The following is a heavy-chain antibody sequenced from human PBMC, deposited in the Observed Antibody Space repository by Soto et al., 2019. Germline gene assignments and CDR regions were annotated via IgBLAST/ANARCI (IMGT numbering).Heavy chain of an antibody. Sequence: GGSLRLSCATSGLTFSNYAMSWVRQAPGGGLEWVSSMSGSSSTTYYADSVRGRFTISRDRSKNTLYLQMSSLRAEDTALYYCAKNQEWELPRGIDFWGQVTLDTVSS. CDR2: MSGSSSTT. V-gene: IGHV3-23*01. D-gene: IGHD1-26*01. J-gene: IGHJ4*02. CDR3: AKNQEWELPRGIDF. CDR1: GLTFSNYA.